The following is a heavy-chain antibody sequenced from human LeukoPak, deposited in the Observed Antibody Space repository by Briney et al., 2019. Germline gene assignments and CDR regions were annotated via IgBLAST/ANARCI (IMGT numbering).Heavy chain of an antibody. D-gene: IGHD7-27*01. V-gene: IGHV3-23*01. CDR3: ARCHWGLGYYYYYMDV. J-gene: IGHJ6*03. CDR1: GFTFSTFA. CDR2: IFPSGGEI. Sequence: GGSLRLSCAASGFTFSTFAMIWVRQPPGKGLEWVSSIFPSGGEIHYADSVRGRFTISRDNSKSTLSLQMNSLRAEDTAVYYCARCHWGLGYYYYYMDVWGKGTTVTVSS.